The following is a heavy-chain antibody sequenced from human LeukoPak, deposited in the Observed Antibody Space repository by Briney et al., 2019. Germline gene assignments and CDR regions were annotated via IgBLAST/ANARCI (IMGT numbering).Heavy chain of an antibody. Sequence: GGSLRLSCAASGFTVSGNYMSWVRQAPGKGLEWISVIYSGGSTHYADSVKGRFTISRDKFNNTLWLHMTNLRAEDTAVYYCARYNYDSSGYHFDYWGQGTLVTVSS. J-gene: IGHJ4*02. CDR2: IYSGGST. D-gene: IGHD3-22*01. CDR1: GFTVSGNY. CDR3: ARYNYDSSGYHFDY. V-gene: IGHV3-66*01.